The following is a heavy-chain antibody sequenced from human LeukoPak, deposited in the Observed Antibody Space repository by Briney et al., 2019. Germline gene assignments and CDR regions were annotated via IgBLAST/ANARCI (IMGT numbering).Heavy chain of an antibody. J-gene: IGHJ6*02. CDR1: GFTFSSYW. CDR3: ARDRRGYYDFWSVQYYYYGMDV. CDR2: IKQDGSEK. V-gene: IGHV3-7*03. D-gene: IGHD3-3*01. Sequence: SGGSLRLSCAASGFTFSSYWMSWVRQAPGKGLEWVANIKQDGSEKYYVDSVKGRFTISRDNAKNSLYLQMNSLRAEDTAVYYCARDRRGYYDFWSVQYYYYGMDVWGQGTTVTVSS.